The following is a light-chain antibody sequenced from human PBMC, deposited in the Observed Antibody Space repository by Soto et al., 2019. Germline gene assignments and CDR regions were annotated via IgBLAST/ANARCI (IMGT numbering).Light chain of an antibody. CDR2: GAS. J-gene: IGKJ1*01. CDR3: QQYGSSPRT. V-gene: IGKV3-20*01. Sequence: EIVMTQSPATLSVSPGERATLSCRASQSVSSNLAWYQQKPGQAPRLLIHGASSRATGIPDRFSGSGSGTDFTLTISRLEPEDFEVYYCQQYGSSPRTFGQGTKVDI. CDR1: QSVSSN.